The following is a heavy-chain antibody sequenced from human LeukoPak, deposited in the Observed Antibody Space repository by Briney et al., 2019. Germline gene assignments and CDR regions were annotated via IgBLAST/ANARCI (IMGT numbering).Heavy chain of an antibody. CDR2: IKQDGSEK. CDR3: ARGCESHIHLSWFDP. Sequence: PSETLSLTCTVSGGSIRSSYYYWGWVRQAPGKGLEWVANIKQDGSEKYYVDSVKGRFTISRDNAKNSLYLQMNSLRAEDTAVYYCARGCESHIHLSWFDPWGQGTLVTVSS. CDR1: GGSIRSSYYY. D-gene: IGHD4/OR15-4a*01. V-gene: IGHV3-7*03. J-gene: IGHJ5*02.